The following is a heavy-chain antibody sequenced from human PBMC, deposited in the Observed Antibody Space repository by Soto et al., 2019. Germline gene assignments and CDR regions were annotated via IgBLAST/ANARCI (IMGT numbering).Heavy chain of an antibody. CDR2: ISAYNGNT. J-gene: IGHJ6*02. CDR1: RYTFTSCG. V-gene: IGHV1-18*01. Sequence: ASVKVSCTASRYTFTSCGISWVRQAPGQGLEWMGWISAYNGNTNYAQKLQGRVTMTTDTSTSTAYMELRSRRSDYTAVYYCARGSAAGTSVGMDVWGQGTTVTVSS. D-gene: IGHD6-13*01. CDR3: ARGSAAGTSVGMDV.